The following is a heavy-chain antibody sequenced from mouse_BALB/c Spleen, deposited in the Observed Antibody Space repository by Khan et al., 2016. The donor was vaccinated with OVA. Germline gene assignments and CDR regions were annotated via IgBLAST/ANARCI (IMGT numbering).Heavy chain of an antibody. CDR2: INYSGST. Sequence: EVQLQESGPGLVKPSQSLSLTCTVTGYSITSDYAWNWIRQFPGNRLEWMGYINYSGSTSKKPSLKRRMSITRDTSKNQIFLQLNSVTTEDTATYYCVRGRSYWGQGTLVTVSA. CDR1: GYSITSDYA. V-gene: IGHV3-2*02. CDR3: VRGRSY. J-gene: IGHJ3*01.